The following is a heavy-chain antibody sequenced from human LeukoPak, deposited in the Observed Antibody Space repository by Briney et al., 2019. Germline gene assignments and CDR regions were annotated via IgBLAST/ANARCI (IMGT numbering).Heavy chain of an antibody. CDR2: IYYSGST. J-gene: IGHJ4*02. D-gene: IGHD3-9*01. CDR1: GGSISSGDYH. Sequence: SETLSLTCTVSGGSISSGDYHWSWIRQPPGKGLEWIGYIYYSGSTYYNPSLKSRVTISVDTSKNQFSLKLSSVTAADTAVYYCATLLRYFDWSLRYYFDYWGQGTLVTVSS. V-gene: IGHV4-30-4*01. CDR3: ATLLRYFDWSLRYYFDY.